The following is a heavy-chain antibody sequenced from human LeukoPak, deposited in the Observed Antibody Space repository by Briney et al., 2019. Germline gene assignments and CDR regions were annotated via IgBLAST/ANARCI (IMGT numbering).Heavy chain of an antibody. J-gene: IGHJ4*02. Sequence: PSETLSLTCTVSGGSISSYYWSWIRQPLGKGLEWIGCIYHSGSINYNPSLKSRVTISVDTSKNQFSLKLSSVTAADTAVYFCTRLRNLWGVDYWGQGTLVTVSS. V-gene: IGHV4-59*01. CDR1: GGSISSYY. CDR3: TRLRNLWGVDY. D-gene: IGHD3-16*01. CDR2: IYHSGSI.